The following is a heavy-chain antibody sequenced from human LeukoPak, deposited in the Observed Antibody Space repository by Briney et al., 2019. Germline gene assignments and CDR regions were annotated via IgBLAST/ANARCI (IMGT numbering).Heavy chain of an antibody. CDR3: ARDYGYSGWYAFDI. CDR2: IYYSGST. J-gene: IGHJ3*02. D-gene: IGHD6-19*01. Sequence: PSETLSLACTVSGGSISSSSYYWGWIRQPPGKGLEWIGSIYYSGSTYYNPSLKSRVTISVDTSKNQFSLKLSSVTAADTAVYYCARDYGYSGWYAFDIWGQGTMVTVSS. V-gene: IGHV4-39*07. CDR1: GGSISSSSYY.